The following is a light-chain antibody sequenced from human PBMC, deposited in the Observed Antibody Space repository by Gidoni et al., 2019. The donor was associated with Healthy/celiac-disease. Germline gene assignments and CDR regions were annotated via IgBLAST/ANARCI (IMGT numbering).Light chain of an antibody. Sequence: EIVMTQSPATLSVSPGERATLSCRASQSVSSNFAWYQQKPGQAPRLLLYGASTRATGIPARFSGSGSGTEFTLTISSLQSEDFAVYYCQQYNNWPWWTFGQGTKVEIK. CDR2: GAS. J-gene: IGKJ1*01. CDR1: QSVSSN. CDR3: QQYNNWPWWT. V-gene: IGKV3-15*01.